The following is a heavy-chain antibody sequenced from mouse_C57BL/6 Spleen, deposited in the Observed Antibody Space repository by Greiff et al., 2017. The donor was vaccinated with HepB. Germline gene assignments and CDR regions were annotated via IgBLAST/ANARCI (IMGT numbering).Heavy chain of an antibody. Sequence: QVHVKQPGAELVKPGASVKVSCKASGYTFTSYWMHWVKQRPGQGLEWIGRIHPSDSDTNYNQKFKGKATLTVDKSSSTAYMQLSSLTSEDSAVYYCAIVGMGYDVGAYWGQGTLVTVSA. CDR1: GYTFTSYW. D-gene: IGHD2-2*01. J-gene: IGHJ3*01. CDR2: IHPSDSDT. V-gene: IGHV1-74*01. CDR3: AIVGMGYDVGAY.